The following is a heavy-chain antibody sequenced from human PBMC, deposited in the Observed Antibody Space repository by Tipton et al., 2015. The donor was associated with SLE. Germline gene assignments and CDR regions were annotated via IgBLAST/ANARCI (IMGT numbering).Heavy chain of an antibody. Sequence: TLSLTCTVSGDSIGSSSYFWGWIRQPPGKGLEWIGEINHSGSTNYNPSLKSRVTISADTSKNQFSLKLSSVTAADTAVYYCARHLDGTYGSHAFDIWGQGTMVTVSS. D-gene: IGHD1-26*01. J-gene: IGHJ3*02. CDR2: INHSGST. CDR1: GDSIGSSSYF. V-gene: IGHV4-39*01. CDR3: ARHLDGTYGSHAFDI.